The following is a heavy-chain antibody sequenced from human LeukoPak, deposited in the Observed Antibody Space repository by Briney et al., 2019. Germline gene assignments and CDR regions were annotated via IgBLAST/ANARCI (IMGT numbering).Heavy chain of an antibody. J-gene: IGHJ4*02. V-gene: IGHV3-9*01. CDR1: GFTFDDYA. CDR2: ISWNSGSI. Sequence: GGSLRLSCAASGFTFDDYAMHWVRPAPGKGLEWVSGISWNSGSIGYADSVKGRFTISRDNAKNSLYLQMNSLRAEDTALYYCAKAGCSSTSCYLGYWGQGTLVTVSS. D-gene: IGHD2-2*01. CDR3: AKAGCSSTSCYLGY.